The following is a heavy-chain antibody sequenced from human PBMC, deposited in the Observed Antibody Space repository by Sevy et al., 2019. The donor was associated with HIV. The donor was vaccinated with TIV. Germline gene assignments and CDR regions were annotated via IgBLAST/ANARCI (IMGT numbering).Heavy chain of an antibody. CDR2: IYYSGST. CDR1: GGSISSYY. V-gene: IGHV4-59*01. Sequence: SETLSLTCTVSGGSISSYYWSWIRQPPGKGLEWIGYIYYSGSTNYNPSLKSRVTISVDTSKNQFSLKLSSVTAADTAVYYCARDGLYDYGAGYYYYGMDVWGQGTTVTVSS. CDR3: ARDGLYDYGAGYYYYGMDV. J-gene: IGHJ6*02. D-gene: IGHD4-17*01.